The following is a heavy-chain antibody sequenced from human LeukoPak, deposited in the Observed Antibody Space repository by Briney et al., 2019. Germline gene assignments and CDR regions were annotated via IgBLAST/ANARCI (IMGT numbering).Heavy chain of an antibody. Sequence: GALRLSCAASGFTFSSYSMNWVRQAPGKGLEWVSSISSSSSYIYYADSVKGRFTISRDNAKNSLYLQMNSLRAEDTAVYYCASPREYQLLYFGHWGRGTLVTVSS. CDR2: ISSSSSYI. CDR3: ASPREYQLLYFGH. D-gene: IGHD2-2*01. V-gene: IGHV3-21*01. J-gene: IGHJ4*02. CDR1: GFTFSSYS.